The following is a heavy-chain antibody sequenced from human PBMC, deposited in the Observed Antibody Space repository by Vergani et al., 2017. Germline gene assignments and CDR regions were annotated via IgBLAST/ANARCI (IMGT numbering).Heavy chain of an antibody. V-gene: IGHV4-39*01. CDR2: IYYSGST. J-gene: IGHJ4*02. D-gene: IGHD5/OR15-5a*01. CDR3: ARRGVFFDY. CDR1: GGSISSSSYY. Sequence: QLQLQESGPGLVKPSETLSLTCTVSGGSISSSSYYWGWIRQPPGKGLEWIGSIYYSGSTYYNPPLKSRVTISVDTSKNQFSLKLRSVTAADTAVYYCARRGVFFDYWGQGTLVTVSS.